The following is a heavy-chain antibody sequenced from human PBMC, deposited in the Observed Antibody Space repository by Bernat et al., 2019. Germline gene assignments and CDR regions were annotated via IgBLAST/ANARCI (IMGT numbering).Heavy chain of an antibody. CDR1: GGSFSGYY. CDR2: ISHSGST. CDR3: ARGLPGPRLQH. J-gene: IGHJ1*01. Sequence: QVQLQQWGAGLLKPSETLYLICAVNGGSFSGYYWTWIRQPPGKGLEWIGEISHSGSTSYNSSLKSRVTISVDTSNNQFSLKLTSVPAADTALYYCARGLPGPRLQHWGQGSLLTVSS. V-gene: IGHV4-34*01.